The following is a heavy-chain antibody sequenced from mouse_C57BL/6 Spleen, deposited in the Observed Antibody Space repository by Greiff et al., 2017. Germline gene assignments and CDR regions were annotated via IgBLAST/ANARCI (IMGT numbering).Heavy chain of an antibody. V-gene: IGHV1-54*01. CDR3: ARSRDGYYPYYFDY. CDR1: GYAFTNYL. J-gene: IGHJ2*01. CDR2: INPGSGGT. D-gene: IGHD2-3*01. Sequence: VQLQQSGAELVRPGTSVKVSCKASGYAFTNYLIEWVKQRPRQGLEWIGVINPGSGGTNYNEKFKGKATLTADKSSSTAYMQLSSLTSEDSAVYFCARSRDGYYPYYFDYWGQGTTLTVSS.